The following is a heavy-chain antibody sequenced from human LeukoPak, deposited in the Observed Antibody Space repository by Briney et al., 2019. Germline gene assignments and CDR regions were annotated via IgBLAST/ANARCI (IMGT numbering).Heavy chain of an antibody. D-gene: IGHD3-10*01. V-gene: IGHV3-9*01. CDR2: IGRKSGGT. Sequence: DRSLRLSCAASAFNFDDFGIHWVRQAPGKGLEWASRIGRKSGGTGYADSVKGRFTISRDNVKNSLYLQMNSLRPEDTALYYCAKAYGSGIGAFEIWGQGTMVTVSS. CDR1: AFNFDDFG. J-gene: IGHJ3*02. CDR3: AKAYGSGIGAFEI.